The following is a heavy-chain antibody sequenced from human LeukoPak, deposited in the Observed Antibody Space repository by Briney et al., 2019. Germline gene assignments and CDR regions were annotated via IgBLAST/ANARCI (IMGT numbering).Heavy chain of an antibody. CDR3: ARERGRAGGLDH. Sequence: PSETVSLTCSVSGDSVSGYYWSWIRQPPGKGLEWIGYIYYTGNTNYNPSLKSRVTMSVDTSKNQFSLKLTSVTAADTAVYYCARERGRAGGLDHWGQGALVTVSS. D-gene: IGHD3-16*01. CDR2: IYYTGNT. V-gene: IGHV4-59*02. J-gene: IGHJ4*02. CDR1: GDSVSGYY.